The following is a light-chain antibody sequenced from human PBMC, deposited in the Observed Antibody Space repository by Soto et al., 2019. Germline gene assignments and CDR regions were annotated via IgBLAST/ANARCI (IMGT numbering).Light chain of an antibody. CDR3: QSYDSSLSGWV. J-gene: IGLJ3*02. Sequence: QLVLTQPPSVSGAPGQRVTISCTGSSSNIGAGYDVHWYQQLPGTAPKLLIYGNNNRPSGVPDRFSGSKSGTSASLAITGLQAEDEADYYCQSYDSSLSGWVFGGGTQLTV. V-gene: IGLV1-40*01. CDR1: SSNIGAGYD. CDR2: GNN.